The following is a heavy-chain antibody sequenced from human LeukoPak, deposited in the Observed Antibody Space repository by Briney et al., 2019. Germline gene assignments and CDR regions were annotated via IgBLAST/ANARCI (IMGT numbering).Heavy chain of an antibody. V-gene: IGHV1-18*01. CDR3: AKDLYSSSSGSEVFDF. J-gene: IGHJ3*01. D-gene: IGHD3-10*01. CDR1: GYTFTSYG. Sequence: ASVKVSCKASGYTFTSYGINWVRQAPGQGLEWMGWISGHTGQANYAQKFQGRVTMTSDISTTTAYMELTGLRYNDTAVYFCAKDLYSSSSGSEVFDFWGQGTRVTVSS. CDR2: ISGHTGQA.